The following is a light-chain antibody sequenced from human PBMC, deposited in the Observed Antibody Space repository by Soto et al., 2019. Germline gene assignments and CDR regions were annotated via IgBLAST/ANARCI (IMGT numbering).Light chain of an antibody. CDR1: QGISNY. J-gene: IGKJ5*01. CDR2: GAT. V-gene: IGKV1-9*01. Sequence: SQLTQSPSSLSASVGDRVTITCRASQGISNYLAWYQQKPGKTPRLLIYGATTLQSGVPSRFSGSGSGTDFALTISSLQPEDFATYYCQQLKSYVTFGQGTRLEIK. CDR3: QQLKSYVT.